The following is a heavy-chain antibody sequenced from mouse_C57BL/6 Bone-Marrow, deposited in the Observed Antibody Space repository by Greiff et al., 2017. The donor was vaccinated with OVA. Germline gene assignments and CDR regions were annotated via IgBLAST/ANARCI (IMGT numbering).Heavy chain of an antibody. D-gene: IGHD2-3*01. J-gene: IGHJ2*01. Sequence: QVQLQQSGAELVKPGASVKMSCKASGYTFTSYWITWVKQRPGQGLEWIGDIYPGSGSTNYNEKFKSKATLTVDTSSSTAYMQLSSLTSEDSAVYYCALGGGYYVEYFDYWGQGTTLTVSS. V-gene: IGHV1-55*01. CDR3: ALGGGYYVEYFDY. CDR2: IYPGSGST. CDR1: GYTFTSYW.